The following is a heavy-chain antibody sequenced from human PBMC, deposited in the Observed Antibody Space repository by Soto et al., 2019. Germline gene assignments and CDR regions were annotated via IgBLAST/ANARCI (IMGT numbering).Heavy chain of an antibody. Sequence: QVRLVESGGGVVHPGTSLRLSCVASGFIFSDYGMHWVRQAPGKGLEWVAVVSKDGRTEYYADSVKGRFTISRDNSRNTLYVEMDSLRDEDTAVYFCAKEGGLVGTVMSFVFDHWGQGTLVTVSS. CDR2: VSKDGRTE. D-gene: IGHD1-26*01. CDR3: AKEGGLVGTVMSFVFDH. J-gene: IGHJ4*02. CDR1: GFIFSDYG. V-gene: IGHV3-30*18.